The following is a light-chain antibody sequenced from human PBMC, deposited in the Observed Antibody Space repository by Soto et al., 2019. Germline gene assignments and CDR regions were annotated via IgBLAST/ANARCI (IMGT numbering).Light chain of an antibody. J-gene: IGLJ1*01. CDR3: ISYTGRRTSYV. V-gene: IGLV2-14*01. CDR2: GVS. CDR1: RSYIASYNC. Sequence: QSVLTQPASGSGSPGQSINNSCSETRSYIASYNCVAWYQQFPAEIPKILIYGVSNRPSGVSSRFSGSKSGNTASLTISGLQAEDEADYYCISYTGRRTSYVFGSGSKVTVL.